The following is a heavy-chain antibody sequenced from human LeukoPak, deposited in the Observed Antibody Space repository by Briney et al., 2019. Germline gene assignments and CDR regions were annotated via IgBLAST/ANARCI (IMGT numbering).Heavy chain of an antibody. CDR1: GGSISSGGYY. D-gene: IGHD6-13*01. J-gene: IGHJ6*02. Sequence: SQTLSLTCTVSGGSISSGGYYWSWIRQHPGKGLEWIGYIYYSGSTYYNPSLKSRVTISADTSKNQFSLKLSSVTAADTAVYYCARDRIAAAGTETGGMDVWGQGTTVTVSS. CDR3: ARDRIAAAGTETGGMDV. V-gene: IGHV4-31*03. CDR2: IYYSGST.